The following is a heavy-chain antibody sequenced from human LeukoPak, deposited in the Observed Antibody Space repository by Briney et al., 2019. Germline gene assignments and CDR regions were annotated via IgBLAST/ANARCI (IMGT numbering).Heavy chain of an antibody. CDR1: GGSVNRGSYY. Sequence: SETLSLTCTVSGGSVNRGSYYWTWIRQPPGKGLEWIGSFYNSGSRNHNPSLKSRVTISVDTSKNQISLKLSSVTAADTAVYYCAGVYGDYVRYFQHWGRGTLVTVSS. V-gene: IGHV4-61*01. J-gene: IGHJ1*01. D-gene: IGHD4-17*01. CDR2: FYNSGSR. CDR3: AGVYGDYVRYFQH.